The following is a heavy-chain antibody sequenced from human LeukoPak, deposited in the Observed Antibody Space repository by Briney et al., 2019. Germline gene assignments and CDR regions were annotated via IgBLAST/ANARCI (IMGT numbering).Heavy chain of an antibody. CDR3: ARDGLPAAIEGFDY. CDR2: INPNSGGT. Sequence: ASVKVSCKASGYTFTGYYMHWVRQAPGEGLEWLGWINPNSGGTNYAQKLQGRVTMTRDTSITTAYVEMRRLGSDDTAVYYCARDGLPAAIEGFDYWGQGTLVTVSS. CDR1: GYTFTGYY. J-gene: IGHJ4*02. V-gene: IGHV1-2*02. D-gene: IGHD2-2*02.